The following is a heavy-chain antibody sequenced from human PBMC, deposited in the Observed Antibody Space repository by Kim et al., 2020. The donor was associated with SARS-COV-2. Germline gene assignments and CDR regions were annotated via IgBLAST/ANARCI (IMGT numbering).Heavy chain of an antibody. J-gene: IGHJ4*02. V-gene: IGHV3-11*03. Sequence: YADPVKGRFTISRDNAKNSLYLQMNSLRAEDTAVYYCARTKSVAGTAFDYWGQGTLVTVSS. D-gene: IGHD6-19*01. CDR3: ARTKSVAGTAFDY.